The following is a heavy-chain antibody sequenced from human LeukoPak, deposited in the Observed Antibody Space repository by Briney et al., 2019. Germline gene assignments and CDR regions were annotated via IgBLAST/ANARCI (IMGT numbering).Heavy chain of an antibody. CDR1: GHTFTDYY. CDR2: INPYSGGT. D-gene: IGHD6-6*01. J-gene: IGHJ4*02. CDR3: TRGLSIATRPAYYFDY. V-gene: IGHV1-2*02. Sequence: ASVKLSCKASGHTFTDYYMHWVRQAPGQGFEWMGWINPYSGGTNYAQKFQGRVTMTRDTSISPAYMELTSLRSDDTAVYYCTRGLSIATRPAYYFDYWGQGTLVTVSS.